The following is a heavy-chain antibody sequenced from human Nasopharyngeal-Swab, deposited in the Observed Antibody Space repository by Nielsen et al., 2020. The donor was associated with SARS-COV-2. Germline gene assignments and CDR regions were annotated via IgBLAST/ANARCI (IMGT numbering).Heavy chain of an antibody. D-gene: IGHD2-15*01. CDR1: GYTFTSYA. CDR3: ATATQGYCSGGSCYSSGMDV. V-gene: IGHV1-3*01. J-gene: IGHJ6*02. Sequence: ASVKVSCKASGYTFTSYAMHWVRQAPGQRLEWMGWTNAGNGNTKYSQKFQGRVTITRDTSASTAYMELSSLRSEDTAVYYCATATQGYCSGGSCYSSGMDVWGQGTTVTVSS. CDR2: TNAGNGNT.